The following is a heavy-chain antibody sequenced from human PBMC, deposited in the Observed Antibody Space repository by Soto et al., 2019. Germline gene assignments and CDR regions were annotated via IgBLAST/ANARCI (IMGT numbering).Heavy chain of an antibody. CDR2: ISYDGSNK. J-gene: IGHJ5*02. D-gene: IGHD6-13*01. V-gene: IGHV3-30*18. CDR1: GFTFSSYG. Sequence: PGGSLRLSCAASGFTFSSYGMHWVRQAPGKGLEWVAVISYDGSNKYYADSVKGRFTISRDNSKNTLYLQMNSLRAEDTAVYYCAKGAYRGSSSNWFDPWGQGTLGTVSS. CDR3: AKGAYRGSSSNWFDP.